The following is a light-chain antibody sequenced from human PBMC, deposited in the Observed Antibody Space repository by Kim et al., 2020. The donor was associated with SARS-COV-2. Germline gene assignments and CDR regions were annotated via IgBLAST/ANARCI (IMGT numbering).Light chain of an antibody. Sequence: DIQMTQSPSTLSASVGDRVTITCRASQSIGTWLAWYQQKPGKAPELLIYKASTLETGVPSRFSGSGSGTEFTLTISSPQPEDSASYHCQQYYALWTFGQGTKVDIK. J-gene: IGKJ1*01. CDR2: KAS. V-gene: IGKV1-5*03. CDR3: QQYYALWT. CDR1: QSIGTW.